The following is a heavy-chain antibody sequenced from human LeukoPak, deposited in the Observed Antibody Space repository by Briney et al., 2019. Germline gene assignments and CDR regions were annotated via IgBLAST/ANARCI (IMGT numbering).Heavy chain of an antibody. CDR1: GFTFSNAY. CDR3: RAAAGPDYYYYYMDV. CDR2: IRQDGREI. J-gene: IGHJ6*03. D-gene: IGHD6-13*01. V-gene: IGHV3-7*01. Sequence: PGGSLRLSCAASGFTFSNAYMTWVRQAPGKGLQWVANIRQDGREIFYADSVKGRFTISRDNAKNSLYLQMNSLRAEDTAVYYCRAAAGPDYYYYYMDVWSKGTTVTVSS.